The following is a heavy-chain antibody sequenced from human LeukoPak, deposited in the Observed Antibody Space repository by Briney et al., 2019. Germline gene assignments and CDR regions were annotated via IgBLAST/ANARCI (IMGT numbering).Heavy chain of an antibody. J-gene: IGHJ5*02. V-gene: IGHV1-2*02. CDR3: ARDYTEDYVWGSYRYPSWFDP. Sequence: ASVKVSCKASGYTFTGYYMHWVRQAPGQGLEWMGWINPNSGGTNYAQKLQGRVTMTTDTSTSTAYMELRSLRSNDTAVYYCARDYTEDYVWGSYRYPSWFDPWGQGTLVTVSS. CDR1: GYTFTGYY. D-gene: IGHD3-16*02. CDR2: INPNSGGT.